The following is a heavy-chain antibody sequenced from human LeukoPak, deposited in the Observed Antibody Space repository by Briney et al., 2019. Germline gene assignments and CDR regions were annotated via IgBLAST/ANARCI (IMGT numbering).Heavy chain of an antibody. D-gene: IGHD6-19*01. V-gene: IGHV3-30-3*01. CDR2: ISYDGSIK. CDR3: ARGPGYSSGWYVLSVDY. J-gene: IGHJ4*02. CDR1: GFTFSSYD. Sequence: GGSLRLSCAASGFTFSSYDMHWVRQAPGKGLEWVAVISYDGSIKYYAASVKGRFTTSRDNSKNMLYLQMNSLSAEDTAVYYCARGPGYSSGWYVLSVDYWGQGTLVTVSS.